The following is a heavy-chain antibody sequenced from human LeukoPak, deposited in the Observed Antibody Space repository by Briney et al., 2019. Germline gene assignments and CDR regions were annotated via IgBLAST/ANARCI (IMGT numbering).Heavy chain of an antibody. V-gene: IGHV3-48*03. J-gene: IGHJ4*02. Sequence: GSLRLSCAASGFTFSTYEMNWVRQAPGKGLEWLSYITGSGSTKYYADSVRGRFTISRDNSKNSLYLQINSLRAEDTAVYYCARLLDISDHWGQGTLVTVSS. D-gene: IGHD3-22*01. CDR2: ITGSGSTK. CDR1: GFTFSTYE. CDR3: ARLLDISDH.